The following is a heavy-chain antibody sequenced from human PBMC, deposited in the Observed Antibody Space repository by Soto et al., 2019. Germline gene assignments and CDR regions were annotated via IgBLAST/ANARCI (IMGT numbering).Heavy chain of an antibody. CDR3: ARNNPVTTGSDY. D-gene: IGHD4-17*01. CDR2: IYYIGST. J-gene: IGHJ4*02. Sequence: QVQLQESGPGLVKPSQTLSLTCTVSGGSINSGDYYWSWIRQPPGKGLEWIGYIYYIGSTYYNPSLKSRVTISVDTSKNQFSMKLSSVTAADTAVYYCARNNPVTTGSDYWGQGTLVTVSS. CDR1: GGSINSGDYY. V-gene: IGHV4-30-4*01.